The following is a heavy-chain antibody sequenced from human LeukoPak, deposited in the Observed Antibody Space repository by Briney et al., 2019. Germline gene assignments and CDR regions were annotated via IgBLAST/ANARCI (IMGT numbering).Heavy chain of an antibody. D-gene: IGHD2-15*01. V-gene: IGHV3-21*04. CDR3: AKGVGYCSGGSCQQFDY. J-gene: IGHJ4*02. Sequence: GGSLRLSCAASGFTFSSCSMNWVRQAPGKGLEWVSSISSSSTYIYYADSVKGRITISRDNSKNTLYLQMNSLRAEDTAVYYCAKGVGYCSGGSCQQFDYWGQGTLVTVSS. CDR1: GFTFSSCS. CDR2: ISSSSTYI.